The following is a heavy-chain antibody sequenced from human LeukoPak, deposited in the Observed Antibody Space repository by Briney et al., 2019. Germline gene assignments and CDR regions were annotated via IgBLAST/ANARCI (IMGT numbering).Heavy chain of an antibody. Sequence: PSETLSLTCTVSGGSISSYYWSWIRQPPGKGLEWIGYIYYSGSTNYNPSLKSRATISVDTSKNQFSLKLSSVTAADTAVYYCARLYYYDSSGYYFHNDAFDIWGQGTMVTVSS. CDR3: ARLYYYDSSGYYFHNDAFDI. CDR1: GGSISSYY. CDR2: IYYSGST. D-gene: IGHD3-22*01. V-gene: IGHV4-59*01. J-gene: IGHJ3*02.